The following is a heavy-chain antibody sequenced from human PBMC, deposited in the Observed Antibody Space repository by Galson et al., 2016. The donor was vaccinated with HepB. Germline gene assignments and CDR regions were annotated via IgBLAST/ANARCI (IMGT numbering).Heavy chain of an antibody. D-gene: IGHD3-10*01. CDR3: ANDPGLGSGSSSSYGIDV. V-gene: IGHV3-7*01. J-gene: IGHJ6*02. Sequence: SLRLSCAASGFTFGTFWMAWVRQAPGKGLEWVAAITCDGSEEYYLDSVRGRFTVSRDNAKNSLYLQMNSLKTKDTAVKNCANDPGLGSGSSSSYGIDVWGQGTTVTVSS. CDR2: ITCDGSEE. CDR1: GFTFGTFW.